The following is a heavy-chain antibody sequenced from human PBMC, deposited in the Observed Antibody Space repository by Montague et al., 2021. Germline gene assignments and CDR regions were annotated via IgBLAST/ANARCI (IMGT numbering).Heavy chain of an antibody. CDR1: GFTFSSYA. D-gene: IGHD2-21*01. Sequence: SLRLSCAASGFTFSSYAMHWVRQAPGKGLEWVANIKQDGSEKHYVDSVKGRFTISRDNAKNSLYLQMNSLRAEDTAVYFCARDQGQGYCGGDCYVGLDYWGQGTLVTVSS. V-gene: IGHV3-7*01. CDR2: IKQDGSEK. J-gene: IGHJ4*02. CDR3: ARDQGQGYCGGDCYVGLDY.